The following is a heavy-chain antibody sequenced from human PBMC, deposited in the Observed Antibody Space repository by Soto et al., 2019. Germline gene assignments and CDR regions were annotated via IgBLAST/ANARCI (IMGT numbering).Heavy chain of an antibody. J-gene: IGHJ4*02. CDR1: GFTFSSYA. D-gene: IGHD2-15*01. CDR3: ARAYCSGGSCPSDKYDY. Sequence: GGSLRLSCAASGFTFSSYAMHWVRQAPGKGLEYVSAISSNGGSTYYANSVKGRFTISRDNSKNTLYLQMGSLRAEDMAVYYCARAYCSGGSCPSDKYDYWGQGTLVTVSS. V-gene: IGHV3-64*01. CDR2: ISSNGGST.